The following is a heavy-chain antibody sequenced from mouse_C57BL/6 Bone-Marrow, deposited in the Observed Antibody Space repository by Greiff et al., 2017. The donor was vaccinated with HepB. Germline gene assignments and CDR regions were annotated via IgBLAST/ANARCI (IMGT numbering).Heavy chain of an antibody. V-gene: IGHV1-63*01. CDR3: ARSGYGYYFDY. CDR2: IYPGGGYT. J-gene: IGHJ2*01. D-gene: IGHD3-2*02. CDR1: GYTFTNYW. Sequence: VQLVESGAELVRPGPSVKMSCKASGYTFTNYWIGWAKQRPGHGLEWIGDIYPGGGYTNYNEKFKGKATLTADKSSSTAYMQFSSLTSEDSAIYYCARSGYGYYFDYWGQGTTLTVSS.